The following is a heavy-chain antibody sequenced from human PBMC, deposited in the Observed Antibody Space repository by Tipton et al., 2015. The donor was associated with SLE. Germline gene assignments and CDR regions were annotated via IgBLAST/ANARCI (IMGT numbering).Heavy chain of an antibody. CDR2: VSHSGST. CDR3: ARDNARPDY. D-gene: IGHD2-2*01. Sequence: TLSLTCAVYGGSFNYYFWSWIRQPPGRGLEWIGEVSHSGSTNYNPSLKSRVTISVDMSKNQFSLRLNSVTAADTAVYYCARDNARPDYWGQGTLVTVSS. J-gene: IGHJ4*02. V-gene: IGHV4-34*01. CDR1: GGSFNYYF.